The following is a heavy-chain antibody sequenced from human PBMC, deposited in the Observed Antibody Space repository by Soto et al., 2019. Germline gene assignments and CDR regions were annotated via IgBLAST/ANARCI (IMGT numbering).Heavy chain of an antibody. D-gene: IGHD6-13*01. CDR2: IYYSGST. Sequence: PSETLSLTCTVSGGSISSYYWSWIRQPPGKGLEWIGYIYYSGSTNYNPSLKSRVTISVDTSKNQFSLKLSSVTAADTAVYYCARRIAAASGFDYWGQGTLVTVSS. J-gene: IGHJ4*02. CDR3: ARRIAAASGFDY. V-gene: IGHV4-59*08. CDR1: GGSISSYY.